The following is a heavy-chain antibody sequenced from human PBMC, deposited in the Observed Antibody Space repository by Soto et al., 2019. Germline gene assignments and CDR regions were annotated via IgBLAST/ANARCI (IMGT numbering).Heavy chain of an antibody. J-gene: IGHJ6*02. CDR3: ARDRAYDILTGYSDYYYGMDV. CDR2: IYHSGST. Sequence: ASETLSLTCAVSGGSISSSNWWSWVRQPPGKGLEWIGEIYHSGSTNYNPSLKSRVTISVDKSKNQFSLKLSSVTAADTAVYYCARDRAYDILTGYSDYYYGMDVWGHGTTVTVSS. D-gene: IGHD3-9*01. CDR1: GGSISSSNW. V-gene: IGHV4-4*02.